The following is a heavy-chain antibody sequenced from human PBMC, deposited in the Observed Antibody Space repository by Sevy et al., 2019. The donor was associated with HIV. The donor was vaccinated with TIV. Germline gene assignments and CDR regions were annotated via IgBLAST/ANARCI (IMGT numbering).Heavy chain of an antibody. D-gene: IGHD1-26*01. V-gene: IGHV3-15*01. CDR3: ATMGQNPQDHHYIYAMDV. J-gene: IGHJ6*02. CDR1: GITLSDAW. CDR2: INRRTDGGTT. Sequence: GGCLRLSCAASGITLSDAWVIWVRQAPGKGLEWVGHINRRTDGGTTDYAAPVKGRFTVSRDDSKVIVFLHMDSLKTEDTGVYFCATMGQNPQDHHYIYAMDVWGQGTTVTVSS.